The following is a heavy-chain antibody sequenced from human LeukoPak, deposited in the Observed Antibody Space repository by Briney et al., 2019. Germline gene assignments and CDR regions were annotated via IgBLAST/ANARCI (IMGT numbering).Heavy chain of an antibody. CDR2: ISYDGSNK. Sequence: GGSLRLSCAASGFTFSDYYMSWIRQAPGKGLEWVAVISYDGSNKYYADSVKGRFTISRDNSKNTLYLQMNSLRAEDTAVYYCAEDYLGSTPTNCMDVWGKGTTVTVSS. V-gene: IGHV3-30*18. CDR3: AEDYLGSTPTNCMDV. J-gene: IGHJ6*03. D-gene: IGHD1-26*01. CDR1: GFTFSDYY.